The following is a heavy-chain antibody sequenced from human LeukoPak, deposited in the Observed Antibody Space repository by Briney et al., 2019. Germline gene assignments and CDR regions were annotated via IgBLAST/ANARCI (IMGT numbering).Heavy chain of an antibody. J-gene: IGHJ3*02. Sequence: GGSLRLSCAASGFTFSSYGMHWVRQAPGKGLEWVAVICYDGSNKYYADSVKGRFIISRDNSKNTLYLQMNSLRPEDTAVYYCAKMIVFADLDAFDIWGQGTMVTVSS. CDR3: AKMIVFADLDAFDI. V-gene: IGHV3-33*06. CDR2: ICYDGSNK. D-gene: IGHD3-22*01. CDR1: GFTFSSYG.